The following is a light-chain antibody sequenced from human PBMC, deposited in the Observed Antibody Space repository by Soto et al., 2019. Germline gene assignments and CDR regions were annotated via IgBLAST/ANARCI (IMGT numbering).Light chain of an antibody. CDR3: QSCDSSLSAYVV. J-gene: IGLJ2*01. CDR2: DNN. Sequence: QSVLTQPPSVSGAPGQRVTISCTGSSADTGAGSDVHWYQHLPGRAPKLLISDNNNRPSGVPDRFSGSKSGTSASLAITGLQAEDEGDYYCQSCDSSLSAYVVFGGGTKLNVL. V-gene: IGLV1-40*01. CDR1: SADTGAGSD.